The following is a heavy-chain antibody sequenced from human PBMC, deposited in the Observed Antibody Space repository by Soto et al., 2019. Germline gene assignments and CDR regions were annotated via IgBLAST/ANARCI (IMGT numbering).Heavy chain of an antibody. V-gene: IGHV3-23*01. CDR1: GFTFSSYA. D-gene: IGHD6-13*01. CDR2: ISGSGGST. Sequence: GGSLRLSCAASGFTFSSYAMSWVRQAPGKGLEWVSAISGSGGSTYYADSVKGRFTISRDNSKDTLYLQMNSLRAEDTAVYYCAKDHFGQQLVFDAFDIWGQGTMVTVSS. CDR3: AKDHFGQQLVFDAFDI. J-gene: IGHJ3*02.